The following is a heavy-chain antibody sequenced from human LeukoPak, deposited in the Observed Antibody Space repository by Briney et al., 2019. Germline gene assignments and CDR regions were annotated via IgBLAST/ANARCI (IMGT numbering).Heavy chain of an antibody. D-gene: IGHD7-27*01. CDR2: IKEDGTEN. J-gene: IGHJ4*02. CDR1: GFSFSISW. CDR3: ARDFSWGFDY. V-gene: IGHV3-7*04. Sequence: GGSLRLSCAASGFSFSISWMSWIREAPGEGLEWVANIKEDGTENNSADSVKGRFTISRDNARTSLYLQMNSLRVEDTAVYYCARDFSWGFDYWGQGALVTVSS.